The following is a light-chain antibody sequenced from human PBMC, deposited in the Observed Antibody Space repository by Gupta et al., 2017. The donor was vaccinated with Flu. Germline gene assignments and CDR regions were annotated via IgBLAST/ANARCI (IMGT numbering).Light chain of an antibody. J-gene: IGKJ4*01. CDR1: QSVSTS. CDR3: HQRSNWPLT. V-gene: IGKV3-11*01. CDR2: DAI. Sequence: EIVLTQSPVTLSLSPGERATLSCRASQSVSTSLAWFQQKPGQAPRLLIYDAIKRASGVPARFIGSGSGADFTLTITSLEPEDFAVYYCHQRSNWPLTFGGGTNVEIK.